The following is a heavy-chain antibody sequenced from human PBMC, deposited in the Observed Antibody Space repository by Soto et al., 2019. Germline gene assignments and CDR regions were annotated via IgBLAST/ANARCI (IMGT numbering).Heavy chain of an antibody. J-gene: IGHJ4*02. D-gene: IGHD6-6*01. V-gene: IGHV4-59*01. Sequence: SETLSLTCTVSGGSISSYYWSWIRQPPGKGLEWIGYIYYSGSTNYNPSLKSRVTISVDTSKNQFSLKLSSVTAADTAVYYCARVSGIAARLPYFDYWGQGTLVTVSS. CDR2: IYYSGST. CDR1: GGSISSYY. CDR3: ARVSGIAARLPYFDY.